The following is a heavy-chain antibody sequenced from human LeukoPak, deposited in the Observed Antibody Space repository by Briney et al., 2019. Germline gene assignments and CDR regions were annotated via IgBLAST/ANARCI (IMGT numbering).Heavy chain of an antibody. CDR1: GFTFSDYY. D-gene: IGHD3-22*01. CDR2: ISSSGSTI. CDR3: ARDAPRYDSSGYLDY. V-gene: IGHV3-11*01. Sequence: GGSLRLSCAASGFTFSDYYMSWIRQAPGKGLEWVSYISSSGSTIYHADSVKGRFTISRDNAQNSLFLQMNSLRAEDAAVYYCARDAPRYDSSGYLDYWGQGTLVTVSS. J-gene: IGHJ4*02.